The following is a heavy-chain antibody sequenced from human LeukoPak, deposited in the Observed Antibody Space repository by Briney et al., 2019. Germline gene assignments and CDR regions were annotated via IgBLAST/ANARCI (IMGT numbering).Heavy chain of an antibody. V-gene: IGHV3-49*04. Sequence: GGSLRLSCTASGFTFGDYAMSWVRQAPGKGLEWVGFIRSKAYGGTTEYAASVKGRFTISRDDSKSIAYLQMNSLKTEDTAVYYCTRDRPHIVVVPALHYMDVWGKGTTVTVSS. D-gene: IGHD2-2*01. CDR2: IRSKAYGGTT. J-gene: IGHJ6*03. CDR1: GFTFGDYA. CDR3: TRDRPHIVVVPALHYMDV.